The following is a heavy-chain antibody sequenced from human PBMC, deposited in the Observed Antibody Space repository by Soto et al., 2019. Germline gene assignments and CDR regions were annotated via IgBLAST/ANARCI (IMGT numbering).Heavy chain of an antibody. J-gene: IGHJ4*02. CDR2: IYPGASDT. D-gene: IGHD1-26*01. Sequence: PGEALKICSQGSGYSATNSFYSYWLGTVRQLPGKGLESMGIIYPGASDTHYNPSFQAQVTISADKSTSTAYLQWSSVKASDTAMYYCMARVYDVVGVRELLDYRAQGTLVTVSS. V-gene: IGHV5-51*01. CDR3: MARVYDVVGVRELLDY. CDR1: GYSATNSFYSYW.